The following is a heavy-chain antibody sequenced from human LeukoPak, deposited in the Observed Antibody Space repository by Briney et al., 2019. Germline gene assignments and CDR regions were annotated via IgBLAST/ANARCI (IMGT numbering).Heavy chain of an antibody. CDR1: GYTFTSYY. CDR3: ALSPPLRETIDY. CDR2: INPSGGST. D-gene: IGHD1-1*01. Sequence: ASVKVSCKASGYTFTSYYIHRVRQAPGQGLEWMGIINPSGGSTSYAQKFQGRGTMTRDTSTSTVYMELSSLRSEYTAVYYCALSPPLRETIDYWGQGTLVTVSS. V-gene: IGHV1-46*01. J-gene: IGHJ4*02.